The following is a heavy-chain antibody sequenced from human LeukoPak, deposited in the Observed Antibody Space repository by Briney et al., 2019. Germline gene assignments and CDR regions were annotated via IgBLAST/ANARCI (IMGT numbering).Heavy chain of an antibody. D-gene: IGHD6-13*01. Sequence: SVKVSCKASGGTFSSYAISWVRQAPGQGLEWMGGIIPIFGTANYAQKFQGRVTITADESTSTAYMELSSLRSEDTAVYYCVSEIAAASPGDYWGQGTLVTVSS. J-gene: IGHJ4*02. CDR1: GGTFSSYA. V-gene: IGHV1-69*13. CDR2: IIPIFGTA. CDR3: VSEIAAASPGDY.